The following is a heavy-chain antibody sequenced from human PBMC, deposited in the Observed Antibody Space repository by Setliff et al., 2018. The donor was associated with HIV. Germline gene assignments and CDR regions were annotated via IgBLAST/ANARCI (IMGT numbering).Heavy chain of an antibody. V-gene: IGHV1-2*02. D-gene: IGHD6-13*01. CDR2: INPNSGGT. CDR1: GYTFTGYY. CDR3: ARSSLAAAGLGYMDV. J-gene: IGHJ6*03. Sequence: ASVKVSCKASGYTFTGYYMHWVRQAPGQGLEWMGWINPNSGGTNYAQKFQGRVTMTRDTSISTAYMELSRLRSDDTAVYYCARSSLAAAGLGYMDVWGKGTTVTVSS.